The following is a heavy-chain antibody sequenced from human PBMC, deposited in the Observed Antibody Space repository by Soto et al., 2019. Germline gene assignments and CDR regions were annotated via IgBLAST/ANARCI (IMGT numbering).Heavy chain of an antibody. CDR2: IIPIFGTA. D-gene: IGHD2-21*02. CDR1: GGTFSSYA. Sequence: GASVKVSCKASGGTFSSYAISWVRQAPGQGLEWMGGIIPIFGTANYAQKFQGRVTITADESTSTAYMELSSLRSEDTAVYYCATTYCGRDCQIDYWGQGTLVTVSS. V-gene: IGHV1-69*13. J-gene: IGHJ4*02. CDR3: ATTYCGRDCQIDY.